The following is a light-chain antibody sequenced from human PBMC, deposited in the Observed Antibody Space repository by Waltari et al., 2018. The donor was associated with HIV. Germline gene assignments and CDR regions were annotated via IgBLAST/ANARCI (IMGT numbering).Light chain of an antibody. V-gene: IGKV3-20*01. Sequence: EIVLTQTPGTLSLSPGESGTLSCRASQSVSGNYLAWYQQRPGQPPRLLIYGSSSRPTDIPDRFSGSGSGTDFTLTISRVEPEDFAVYYCQQYGVSPTFGQGTKLEIK. CDR3: QQYGVSPT. J-gene: IGKJ2*01. CDR2: GSS. CDR1: QSVSGNY.